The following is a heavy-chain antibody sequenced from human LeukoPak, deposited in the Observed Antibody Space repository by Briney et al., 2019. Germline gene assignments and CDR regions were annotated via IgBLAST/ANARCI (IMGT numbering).Heavy chain of an antibody. Sequence: PSETLSLTCSVSGGSISSYYWSWIRQPPGKGLEWIGYVSYSGSTNYNTSLKSRVIISVDTSKNQFSLRLSSVTAADTAVYYCARDALAQFDYGGQGTLVSVSS. V-gene: IGHV4-59*01. J-gene: IGHJ4*02. D-gene: IGHD3-16*01. CDR1: GGSISSYY. CDR2: VSYSGST. CDR3: ARDALAQFDY.